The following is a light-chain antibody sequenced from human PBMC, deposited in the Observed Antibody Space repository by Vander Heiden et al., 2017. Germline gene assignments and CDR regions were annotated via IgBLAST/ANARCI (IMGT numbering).Light chain of an antibody. CDR3: QQGYSHGWT. V-gene: IGKV1-39*01. Sequence: IQMTPYPSSLSASVGDRVTITCRASQSISSYLNWYQQKPGKAPKLLIYAASSLESGVPSRFSGSGSGTDFTFTISSLQPEDFATYYCQQGYSHGWTFGQGTKVEIK. CDR1: QSISSY. CDR2: AAS. J-gene: IGKJ1*01.